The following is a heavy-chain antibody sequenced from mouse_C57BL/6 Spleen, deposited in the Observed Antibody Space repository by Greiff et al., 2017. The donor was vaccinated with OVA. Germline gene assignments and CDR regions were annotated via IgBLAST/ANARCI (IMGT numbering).Heavy chain of an antibody. Sequence: VQLQQPGAELVKPGASVKLSCKASGYTFTSYWMHWVKQSPGQGLEWIGLIHPNSGSINYNEKFKSKITLTVDKSSSTAYMQLSSLTSEDSAVYYCARDYGSFYYFDYWGQGTTLTVSS. CDR1: GYTFTSYW. J-gene: IGHJ2*01. CDR3: ARDYGSFYYFDY. V-gene: IGHV1-64*01. CDR2: IHPNSGSI. D-gene: IGHD1-1*01.